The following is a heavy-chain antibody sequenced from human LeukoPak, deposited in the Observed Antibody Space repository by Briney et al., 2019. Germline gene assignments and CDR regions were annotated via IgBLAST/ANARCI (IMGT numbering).Heavy chain of an antibody. CDR2: IWYDGSNK. V-gene: IGHV3-33*01. Sequence: PGRPLRLSCAASGFTFSSYGMHWVRQAPGKGLEWVAVIWYDGSNKYYADSVKGRFTISRDNSKNTLYLQMNSLRAEDTAVYYCARPYDSSGYYYFDYWGQGTLVTVSS. D-gene: IGHD3-22*01. CDR1: GFTFSSYG. J-gene: IGHJ4*02. CDR3: ARPYDSSGYYYFDY.